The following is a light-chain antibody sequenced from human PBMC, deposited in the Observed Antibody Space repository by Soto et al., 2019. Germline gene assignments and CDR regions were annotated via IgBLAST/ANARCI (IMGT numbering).Light chain of an antibody. CDR3: AAWDDSVV. V-gene: IGLV1-47*01. CDR1: SSNIGSNY. Sequence: QSVLTQPPSASGTPGQRVTISCSGSSSNIGSNYVYWYQQLPGTAPKLLIYRNNQRPPGVPDRFSGSKSGTSASLAISGLRSEDEADYYCAAWDDSVVFGGGTKVTVL. CDR2: RNN. J-gene: IGLJ2*01.